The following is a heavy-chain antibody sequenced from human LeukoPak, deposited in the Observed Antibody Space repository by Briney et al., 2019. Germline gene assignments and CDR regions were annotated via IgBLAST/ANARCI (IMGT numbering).Heavy chain of an antibody. CDR1: GFTFSSSV. D-gene: IGHD2-2*01. CDR3: ANISCSVTSCNVDRDFDY. Sequence: GGSLRLSCAASGFTFSSSVMHWVRQAPGKGLEWVAFIRYDGNSKFYADSVKGRFTISRDNSKNTLYLQMNSLRAEDTAVYYCANISCSVTSCNVDRDFDYWGQGTLVTVSS. V-gene: IGHV3-30*02. CDR2: IRYDGNSK. J-gene: IGHJ4*02.